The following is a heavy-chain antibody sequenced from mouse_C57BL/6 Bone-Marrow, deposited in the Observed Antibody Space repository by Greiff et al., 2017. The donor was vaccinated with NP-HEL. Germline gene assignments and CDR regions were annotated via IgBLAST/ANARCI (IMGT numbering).Heavy chain of an antibody. Sequence: QVHVKQSGAELAKPGASVKLSCKASGYTFTSYWMHWVKQRPGQGLEWIGYINPSSGYTKYNQKFKDKATLTADKSSSTAYMQLSSLTYEDSAVYYCARYPPYYGSRDWYFDVWGTGTTVTVSS. CDR3: ARYPPYYGSRDWYFDV. CDR1: GYTFTSYW. V-gene: IGHV1-7*01. CDR2: INPSSGYT. D-gene: IGHD1-1*01. J-gene: IGHJ1*03.